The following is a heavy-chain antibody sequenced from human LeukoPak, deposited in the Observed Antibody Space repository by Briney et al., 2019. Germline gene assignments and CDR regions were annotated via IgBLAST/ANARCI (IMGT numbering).Heavy chain of an antibody. CDR3: ARGGYDGGYYYYYYMDV. J-gene: IGHJ6*03. CDR2: IIPIFGTA. Sequence: SVKVSCKASGGTFSSYAISWVRQAPGQGLEWMGGIIPIFGTANYAQKFQGRVTITTDESTSTAYMELSSQRSEDTAVYYCARGGYDGGYYYYYYMDVWGKGTTVTVSS. CDR1: GGTFSSYA. D-gene: IGHD5-12*01. V-gene: IGHV1-69*05.